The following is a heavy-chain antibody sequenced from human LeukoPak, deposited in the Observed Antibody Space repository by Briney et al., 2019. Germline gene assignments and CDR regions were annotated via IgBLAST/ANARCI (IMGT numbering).Heavy chain of an antibody. D-gene: IGHD5-12*01. CDR2: IKQDGSEK. Sequence: GGSLRLSCAASGFTFSSYWMSWVRQAPGKGLEWVANIKQDGSEKYYVDSVKGRFTISRDNAKNSLYLQMNSLRAEDTAVYYCARDFRATPYYYYYMDVWGKGTTVTVSS. J-gene: IGHJ6*03. CDR1: GFTFSSYW. V-gene: IGHV3-7*01. CDR3: ARDFRATPYYYYYMDV.